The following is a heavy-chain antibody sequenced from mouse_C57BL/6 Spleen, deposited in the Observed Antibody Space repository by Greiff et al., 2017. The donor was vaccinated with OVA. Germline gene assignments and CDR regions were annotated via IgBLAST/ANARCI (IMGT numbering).Heavy chain of an antibody. CDR1: GYTFTSYW. CDR3: ARRDYGSSPLDY. V-gene: IGHV1-55*01. Sequence: QVHVKQSGAELVKPGASVKMSCKASGYTFTSYWITWVKQRPGQGLEWIGDIYPGSGSTNYNEKFKSKATLTVDTSSSTAYMQLSSLTSEDSAVYYCARRDYGSSPLDYWGQGTTLTVSS. J-gene: IGHJ2*01. D-gene: IGHD1-1*01. CDR2: IYPGSGST.